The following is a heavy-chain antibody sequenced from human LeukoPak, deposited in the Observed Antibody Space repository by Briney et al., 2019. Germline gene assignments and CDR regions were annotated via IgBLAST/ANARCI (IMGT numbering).Heavy chain of an antibody. V-gene: IGHV3-11*01. CDR2: ISSSGSTI. Sequence: GGSLTLSCAASGFTFSDYYMRWIRQAPGKGREGFSYISSSGSTIYYADSVKGRFTISRDNAKNSLYLQMNSMRAEDTAVYYCARGDSDDYGDYGDYWGQGTLVTVSS. J-gene: IGHJ4*02. CDR3: ARGDSDDYGDYGDY. D-gene: IGHD4-17*01. CDR1: GFTFSDYY.